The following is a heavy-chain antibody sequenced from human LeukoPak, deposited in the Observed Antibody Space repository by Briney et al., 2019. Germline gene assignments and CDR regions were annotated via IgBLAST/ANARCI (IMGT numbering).Heavy chain of an antibody. J-gene: IGHJ5*02. CDR3: AGDFSSYDSSGYTNP. Sequence: GGSLRLSCAASGFTFSSYWMHWVRQAPGKGLVWVSRINSDGSSTSYADSVKGRFTISRDNAKNTLYLQMNSLRAEDTTVYYCAGDFSSYDSSGYTNPWGQGTLVTVSS. CDR1: GFTFSSYW. CDR2: INSDGSST. V-gene: IGHV3-74*01. D-gene: IGHD3-22*01.